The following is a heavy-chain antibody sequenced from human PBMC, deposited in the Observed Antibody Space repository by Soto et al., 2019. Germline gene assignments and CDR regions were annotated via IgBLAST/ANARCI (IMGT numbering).Heavy chain of an antibody. Sequence: PGGSLSLSCAASGFTFSSYGMHWVRQAPGKGLEWVAVIWYDGSNKYYADSVKGRFTISRDNSKNTLYLQMNSLRAEDTAVYYCASEVGSGYDYVGYYYYGMDVWGQGTTVTVSS. D-gene: IGHD5-12*01. V-gene: IGHV3-33*01. CDR1: GFTFSSYG. CDR2: IWYDGSNK. J-gene: IGHJ6*02. CDR3: ASEVGSGYDYVGYYYYGMDV.